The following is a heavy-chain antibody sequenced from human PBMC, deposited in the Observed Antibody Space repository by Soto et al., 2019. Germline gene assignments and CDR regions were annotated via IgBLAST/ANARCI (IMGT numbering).Heavy chain of an antibody. CDR2: ISAYNGNT. Sequence: ASVEVSCKASGYTFTSYGISWVRQAPGQGLEWMGWISAYNGNTNYAQKLQGRVTMTTDTSTSTAYMELRSLRSDDTAVYYCARVESSWYSSSWYYFDYWGQGTLVT. D-gene: IGHD6-13*01. J-gene: IGHJ4*02. CDR3: ARVESSWYSSSWYYFDY. V-gene: IGHV1-18*04. CDR1: GYTFTSYG.